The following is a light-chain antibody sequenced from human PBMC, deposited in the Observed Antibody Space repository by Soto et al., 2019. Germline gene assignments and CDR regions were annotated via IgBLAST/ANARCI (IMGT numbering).Light chain of an antibody. CDR2: DAS. Sequence: EIVLTQSPGTLSLSPGERATLSCRASQSVSSNYLDCYQKKSGQAPRLLIYDASTRATGIPDRFSGSGSGTDFTLTISRLEPEDFAVYYCHQYGSSPYTFGQGTKLEIK. CDR3: HQYGSSPYT. CDR1: QSVSSNY. J-gene: IGKJ2*01. V-gene: IGKV3-20*01.